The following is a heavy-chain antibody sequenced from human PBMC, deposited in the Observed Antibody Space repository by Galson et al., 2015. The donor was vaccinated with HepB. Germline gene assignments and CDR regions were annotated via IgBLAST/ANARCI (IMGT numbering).Heavy chain of an antibody. CDR3: AKRVRSSSSSKWFDP. Sequence: SLRLSCAASGFTFSSNVMSRVRQAPGKGLEWVSSISDSGAGTYYADSVKGRFTISRDNSRNTLYLQMNSLRAEDTAIYYCAKRVRSSSSSKWFDPWGQGTLVTVSS. D-gene: IGHD6-6*01. V-gene: IGHV3-23*01. CDR1: GFTFSSNV. CDR2: ISDSGAGT. J-gene: IGHJ5*02.